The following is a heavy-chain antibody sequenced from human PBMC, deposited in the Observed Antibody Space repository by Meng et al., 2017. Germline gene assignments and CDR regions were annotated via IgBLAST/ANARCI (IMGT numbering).Heavy chain of an antibody. CDR2: INAGNGNT. J-gene: IGHJ4*02. CDR1: GYTFTSYA. Sequence: QVPLGQFGAGVKKPGASVKVSCKASGYTFTSYAMHWVRQAPGQRLEWMGWINAGNGNTKYSQKFQGRVTITRDTSASTAYMELSSLRSEDTAVYYCARERVPARGDYWGQGTLVTVSS. V-gene: IGHV1-3*01. CDR3: ARERVPARGDY. D-gene: IGHD2-2*01.